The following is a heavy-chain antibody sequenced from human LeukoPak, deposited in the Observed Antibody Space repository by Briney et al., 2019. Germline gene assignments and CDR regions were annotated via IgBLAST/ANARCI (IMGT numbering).Heavy chain of an antibody. CDR3: ASHSSSWYGFDY. CDR2: IYSGGRS. V-gene: IGHV3-53*01. D-gene: IGHD6-13*01. Sequence: PGGSLRLSCAASGFTVSSYHMSWVRQGPGKGLEWVSVIYSGGRSYYADSVEGRCTISRDNTKNTLYLQMNSLRAEDTAVYYCASHSSSWYGFDYWGQGTLVTVSS. CDR1: GFTVSSYH. J-gene: IGHJ4*02.